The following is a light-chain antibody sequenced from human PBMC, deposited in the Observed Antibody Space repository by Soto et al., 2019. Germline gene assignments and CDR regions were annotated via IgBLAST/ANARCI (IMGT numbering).Light chain of an antibody. CDR2: GAS. Sequence: EIVLTQSPGTLSLSPGEGATLSCRASQSVSSNYLAWYQQKPGQPPRLLIYGASRRATGIPDRFSGSGAGTDFTLTISRLEPEDFAVYYCEQYGGSPRTFGPGAKLEIK. CDR3: EQYGGSPRT. CDR1: QSVSSNY. V-gene: IGKV3-20*01. J-gene: IGKJ2*01.